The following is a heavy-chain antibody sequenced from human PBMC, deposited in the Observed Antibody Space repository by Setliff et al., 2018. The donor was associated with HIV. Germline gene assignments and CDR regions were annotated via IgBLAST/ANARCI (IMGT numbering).Heavy chain of an antibody. Sequence: SETLSLTCTVSGYFISSGYYWGWIRQPPGKGLEWIGSLSHSGSTYYNPSLKSRVTISVDTSKNQFSLKLSSVTAADTAMYYCARGGAHYYGSGSYYNWFDPWGQGTLVTVSS. CDR2: LSHSGST. D-gene: IGHD3-10*01. V-gene: IGHV4-38-2*02. J-gene: IGHJ5*02. CDR3: ARGGAHYYGSGSYYNWFDP. CDR1: GYFISSGYY.